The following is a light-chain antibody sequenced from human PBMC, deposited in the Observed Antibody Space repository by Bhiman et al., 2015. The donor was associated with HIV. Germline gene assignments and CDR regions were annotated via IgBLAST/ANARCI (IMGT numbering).Light chain of an antibody. CDR3: CSYRGIYTSYV. J-gene: IGLJ1*01. V-gene: IGLV2-11*01. CDR1: SSNVGAYNY. CDR2: DVN. Sequence: QSALTQPRSVSGSPGQSVTISCTGTSSNVGAYNYVSWYQQHPGKTPKLMIYDVNMRPSGVPDRFSGSKSGNTASLTISGLQAEDEADYYCCSYRGIYTSYVFGTGTKVTVL.